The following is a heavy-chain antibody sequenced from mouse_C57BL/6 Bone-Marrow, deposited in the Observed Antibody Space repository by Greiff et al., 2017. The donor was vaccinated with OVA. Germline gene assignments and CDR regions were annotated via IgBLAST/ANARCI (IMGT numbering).Heavy chain of an antibody. Sequence: QVQLQQPGAELVKPGASVKLSCKASGYTFTSYWMHWVKQRPGQGLEWIGMIHPNSGSTNYNEKFKSKATLTVDKSSSTAYMQLSSLTSEDSAVYYCARELLCRYYFDYWGQGTTLTVSS. CDR3: ARELLCRYYFDY. V-gene: IGHV1-64*01. D-gene: IGHD2-1*01. CDR1: GYTFTSYW. CDR2: IHPNSGST. J-gene: IGHJ2*01.